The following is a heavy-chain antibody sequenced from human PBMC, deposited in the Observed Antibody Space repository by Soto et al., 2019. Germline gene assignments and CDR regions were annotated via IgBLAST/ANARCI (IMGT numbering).Heavy chain of an antibody. J-gene: IGHJ5*02. Sequence: ASVKVSCKASGYTFTSYYMHWVRQAPGQGLEWMGIINPSGGSTSYAQKFQGRVTMTRDTSTSTVYMELSSLRSEDTAVYYCASECSITCMAAADKNWLDPWGQGTLVTVSS. CDR1: GYTFTSYY. CDR2: INPSGGST. V-gene: IGHV1-46*03. D-gene: IGHD2-8*01. CDR3: ASECSITCMAAADKNWLDP.